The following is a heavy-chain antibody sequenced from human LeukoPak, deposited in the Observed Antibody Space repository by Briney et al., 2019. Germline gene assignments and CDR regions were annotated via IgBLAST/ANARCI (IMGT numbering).Heavy chain of an antibody. CDR2: IYQSGSS. CDR1: GYSISSGYY. J-gene: IGHJ5*02. Sequence: SETLSLTCTVSGYSISSGYYWAWIRQPPGKGLEWIGSIYQSGSSYYNPSLKSRVTISVDTSKNQLSLKLTSVTAADTAAYYCARDAYYTVRWFDPWGQGTLVTVSS. V-gene: IGHV4-38-2*02. CDR3: ARDAYYTVRWFDP. D-gene: IGHD3-10*01.